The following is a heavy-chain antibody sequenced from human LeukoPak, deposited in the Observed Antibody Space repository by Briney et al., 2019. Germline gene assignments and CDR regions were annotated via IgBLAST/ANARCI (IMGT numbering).Heavy chain of an antibody. CDR1: GGSISSSSYY. V-gene: IGHV4-39*01. CDR2: IYYSGST. Sequence: SETLSLTCTVSGGSISSSSYYWGWIRQPPGKGLEWIGSIYYSGSTYYNPSLKSRVTISVDTSKNQFSLKLSSVTAADTAVYYCARHPSRAIYGPGSYYPDAFDIWGQGTMVTVSS. CDR3: ARHPSRAIYGPGSYYPDAFDI. D-gene: IGHD3-10*01. J-gene: IGHJ3*02.